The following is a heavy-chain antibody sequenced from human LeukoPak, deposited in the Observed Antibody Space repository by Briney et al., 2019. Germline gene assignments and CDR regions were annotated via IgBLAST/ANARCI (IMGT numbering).Heavy chain of an antibody. CDR3: ARRAGAYTHPYDY. Sequence: SSETLSLTCTVSGGSISSNSMSWVRQAPGKGLEWVSFIYSAGSIYYSDSVKGRFTISIDNSKNTLYLQMNSLRAEDTAVYYCARRAGAYTHPYDYWGQGTLVTVSS. D-gene: IGHD3-16*01. CDR1: GGSISSNS. V-gene: IGHV3-53*01. CDR2: IYSAGSI. J-gene: IGHJ4*02.